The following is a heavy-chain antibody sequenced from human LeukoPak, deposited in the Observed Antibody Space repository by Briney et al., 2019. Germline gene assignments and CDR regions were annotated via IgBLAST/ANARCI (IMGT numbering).Heavy chain of an antibody. Sequence: GESLKISCKGSGYSFTSYWISWVRQMPGKGLEWMGRIDPSDSYTNYSPSFQGHVTISADKSISTAYLQWSSLKASDTAMYYCAGHRDYGGNSEVPFFDYWGQGTLVTVSS. D-gene: IGHD4-23*01. V-gene: IGHV5-10-1*01. CDR3: AGHRDYGGNSEVPFFDY. CDR1: GYSFTSYW. J-gene: IGHJ4*02. CDR2: IDPSDSYT.